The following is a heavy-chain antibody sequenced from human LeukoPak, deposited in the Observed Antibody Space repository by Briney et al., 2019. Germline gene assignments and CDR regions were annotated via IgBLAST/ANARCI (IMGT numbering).Heavy chain of an antibody. D-gene: IGHD3-22*01. Sequence: SETLSRTCTVSGGSISSYYWSWIRQPAGKGLEWIGRIYTSGSTNYNPSLKSRVTMSVDTSKNQFSLKLSSVTAADTAVYYCARGATMMELYYFDYWGQGTLVTVSS. CDR2: IYTSGST. CDR1: GGSISSYY. J-gene: IGHJ4*02. V-gene: IGHV4-4*07. CDR3: ARGATMMELYYFDY.